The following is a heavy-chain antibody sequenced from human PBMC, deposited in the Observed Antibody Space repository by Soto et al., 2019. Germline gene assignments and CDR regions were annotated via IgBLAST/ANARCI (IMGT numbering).Heavy chain of an antibody. CDR2: ISYDGSNK. Sequence: QVQLVESGGGVVQPGRSLRLSCAASGFTFSSYAMHWVRQAPGKGLEWVAVISYDGSNKYYADSVNGRFTISRDNSKNTLYLQMNSLRAEDTAVYYCARDRGYCSSTSCTTLYYCYGMDVWGQGTTVTVSS. J-gene: IGHJ6*02. V-gene: IGHV3-30-3*01. CDR3: ARDRGYCSSTSCTTLYYCYGMDV. D-gene: IGHD2-2*01. CDR1: GFTFSSYA.